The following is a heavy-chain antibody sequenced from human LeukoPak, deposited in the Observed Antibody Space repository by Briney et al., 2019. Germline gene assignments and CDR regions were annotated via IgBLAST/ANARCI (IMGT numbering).Heavy chain of an antibody. J-gene: IGHJ4*02. V-gene: IGHV3-48*04. CDR2: ISSSGSTI. Sequence: GGSLRLSCAASGFTVSSNSMNWVRQAPGKGLEWVSYISSSGSTIYYADSVKGRFTISRDNAKNSLYLQMNSLRAEDTAVYYCARYSLQQLPPSYFDYWGQGTLVTVSS. D-gene: IGHD6-13*01. CDR3: ARYSLQQLPPSYFDY. CDR1: GFTVSSNS.